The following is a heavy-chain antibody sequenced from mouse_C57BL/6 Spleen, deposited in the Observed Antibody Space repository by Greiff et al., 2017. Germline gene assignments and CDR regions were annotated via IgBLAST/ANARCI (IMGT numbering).Heavy chain of an antibody. CDR2: IDPENGDT. V-gene: IGHV14-4*01. Sequence: EVQLQESGAELVRPGASVKLSCTASGFNIKDDYMHWVKQRPEQGLEWIGCIDPENGDTEYASKFQGQATITADTSSNTASLQLSSLTAEDTAVYYCTTHGGEAYWGQGTLVTVSA. CDR1: GFNIKDDY. J-gene: IGHJ3*01. CDR3: TTHGGEAY. D-gene: IGHD1-1*02.